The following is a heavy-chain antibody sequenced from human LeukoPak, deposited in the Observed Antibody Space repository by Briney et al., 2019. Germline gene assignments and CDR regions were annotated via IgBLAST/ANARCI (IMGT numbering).Heavy chain of an antibody. V-gene: IGHV1-18*01. CDR1: GYTFTSYG. Sequence: ASVKVSCKASGYTFTSYGISWVRQAPGQGLEWMGLISVYNGNTSFAQKFQGRVTMTTNTATYTVYMDLRSLRSDDTAVYYCARVGFGELLDCFDYWGQGTLVTVSS. CDR3: ARVGFGELLDCFDY. CDR2: ISVYNGNT. D-gene: IGHD3-10*01. J-gene: IGHJ4*02.